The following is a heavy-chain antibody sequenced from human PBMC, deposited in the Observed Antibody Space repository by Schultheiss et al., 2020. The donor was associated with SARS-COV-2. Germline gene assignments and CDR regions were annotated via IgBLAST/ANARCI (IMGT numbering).Heavy chain of an antibody. J-gene: IGHJ6*02. CDR1: GFTFTTYG. CDR2: IWYDGSNK. CDR3: ARGDHGIAAAGTLYYYGMDV. D-gene: IGHD6-13*01. Sequence: GGSLRLSCAASGFTFTTYGIHWVRQAPGKGLEWVAVIWYDGSNKYYAGSVKGRFTISRENAKNSLYLQMNSLRAGDTAVYYCARGDHGIAAAGTLYYYGMDVWGQGTTVTVSS. V-gene: IGHV3-33*08.